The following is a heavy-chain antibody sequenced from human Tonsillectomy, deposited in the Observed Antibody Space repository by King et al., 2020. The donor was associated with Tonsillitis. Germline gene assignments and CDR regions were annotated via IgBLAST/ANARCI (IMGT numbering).Heavy chain of an antibody. D-gene: IGHD3-22*01. J-gene: IGHJ4*02. CDR2: ISGSNGNT. CDR1: GYTFTSYG. CDR3: AREKEDSYCDDSSGYGY. Sequence: QLVQSGAEVKKPGASVKVSCKASGYTFTSYGISWVRQAPGQGLEWMGWISGSNGNTNYAQKLQGRVTMTTDTSTSTAYMELRSLRSDDTAVYYCAREKEDSYCDDSSGYGYWGQGTLVTVAS. V-gene: IGHV1-18*01.